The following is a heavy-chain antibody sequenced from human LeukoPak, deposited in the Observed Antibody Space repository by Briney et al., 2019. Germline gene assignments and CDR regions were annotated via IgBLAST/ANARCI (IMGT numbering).Heavy chain of an antibody. CDR3: VRDTQWELLAQ. Sequence: GGSLRLSCAASGFVFSDYSMHWVRQVPGKGLEWVSCISSSSGYIFYADSVNGRFTVSRDNAKNSLFLHMDRLGVEDTATYFCVRDTQWELLAQWGQGTAVSVSS. CDR2: ISSSSGYI. D-gene: IGHD1-26*01. V-gene: IGHV3-21*01. J-gene: IGHJ4*02. CDR1: GFVFSDYS.